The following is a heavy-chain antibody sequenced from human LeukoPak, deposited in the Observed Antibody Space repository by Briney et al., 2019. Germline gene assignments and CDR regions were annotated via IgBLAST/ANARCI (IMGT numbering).Heavy chain of an antibody. V-gene: IGHV1-18*01. CDR2: ISAYNGNT. J-gene: IGHJ4*02. D-gene: IGHD6-13*01. CDR1: GYTFTSYG. CDR3: AKDRALGSREFDS. Sequence: GASVKVSCKASGYTFTSYGISWVRQAPGQGLEWMGWISAYNGNTNYAQKLQGRVTMTTDTSTSTAYMELRSLRAEDTAVYYCAKDRALGSREFDSWGQGILVTVSS.